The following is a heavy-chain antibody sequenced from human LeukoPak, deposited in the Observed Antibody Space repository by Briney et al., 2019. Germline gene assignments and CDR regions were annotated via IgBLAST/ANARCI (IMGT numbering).Heavy chain of an antibody. J-gene: IGHJ4*02. CDR2: IYPGGGST. V-gene: IGHV1-46*01. CDR1: GYTFTSYY. D-gene: IGHD3-22*01. CDR3: ATGPLPVDYYDSSGYLVY. Sequence: ASVKVSCKASGYTFTSYYIHWVRQAPGQGLEWMGIIYPGGGSTSYAQKFQGRVTMTRDMSTSTVYMELSSLRSEDTAVYYCATGPLPVDYYDSSGYLVYWGQGTLVTVSS.